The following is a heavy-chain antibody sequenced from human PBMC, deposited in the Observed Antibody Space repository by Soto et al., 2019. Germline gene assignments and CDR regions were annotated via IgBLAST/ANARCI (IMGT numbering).Heavy chain of an antibody. D-gene: IGHD2-2*01. Sequence: QVQLVQSGAEVKKPGASVKVSCKASGYTFTSYDINWVRQATGQGLEWMGWMNPNSGNTGYAQKFQGRVTMTRNTSKSTAYMELSSLRSEDTAVYYCARDRTVLVPAAPGDGRDVWGQGTTDTVSS. CDR1: GYTFTSYD. V-gene: IGHV1-8*01. J-gene: IGHJ6*02. CDR2: MNPNSGNT. CDR3: ARDRTVLVPAAPGDGRDV.